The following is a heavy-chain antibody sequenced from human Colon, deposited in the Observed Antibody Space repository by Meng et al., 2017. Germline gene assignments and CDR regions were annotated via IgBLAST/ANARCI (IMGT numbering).Heavy chain of an antibody. Sequence: EVQRRESGGGLVQPGGSLRLSCAASGFTLSSYWMHWVRQVPGKGLVGVSRLNNDGSRADYADSVNGRFTISRDNARNTLFLQMHSLRAEDTAVYYCARSGYKNGYDYWGQGTLVTVSS. CDR1: GFTLSSYW. CDR3: ARSGYKNGYDY. D-gene: IGHD5-18*01. CDR2: LNNDGSRA. V-gene: IGHV3-74*01. J-gene: IGHJ4*02.